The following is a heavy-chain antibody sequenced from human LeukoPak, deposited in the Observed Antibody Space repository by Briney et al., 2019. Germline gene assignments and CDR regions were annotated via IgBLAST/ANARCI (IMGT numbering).Heavy chain of an antibody. Sequence: ASETLSLTCTVSGGSISSYYWSWIWQPPGKGLEWIGYIYYSGSTNYNPSLKSRVTISVDTSKNQFSLKLSSVTAADTAVYYCAREILGYCSSTSCYNWFDPWGQGTLVTVSS. CDR1: GGSISSYY. V-gene: IGHV4-59*01. D-gene: IGHD2-2*01. CDR3: AREILGYCSSTSCYNWFDP. CDR2: IYYSGST. J-gene: IGHJ5*02.